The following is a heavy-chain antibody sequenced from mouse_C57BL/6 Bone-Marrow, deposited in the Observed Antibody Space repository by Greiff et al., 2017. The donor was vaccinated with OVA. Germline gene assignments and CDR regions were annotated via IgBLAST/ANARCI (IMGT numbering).Heavy chain of an antibody. J-gene: IGHJ2*01. CDR3: ARRDYYSNRGDY. CDR1: GYTFTSYW. D-gene: IGHD2-5*01. V-gene: IGHV1-64*01. CDR2: IHPNSGST. Sequence: VQLQQPGAELVKPGASVKLSCKASGYTFTSYWMHWVKQRPGQGLEWIGMIHPNSGSTNYNEKFKSKATLTVDKSSSTAYMQLSSLTSEDSAVYYCARRDYYSNRGDYWGQGTTLTVSS.